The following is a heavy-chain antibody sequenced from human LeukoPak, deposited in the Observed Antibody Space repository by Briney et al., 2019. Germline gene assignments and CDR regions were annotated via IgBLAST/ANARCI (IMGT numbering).Heavy chain of an antibody. V-gene: IGHV1-18*01. D-gene: IGHD3-10*01. J-gene: IGHJ3*02. Sequence: ASVTVSCKASGCTFISYGVTWVRQPPAQGLEWMGWISPYNANTNYAQKLQGRVTITTDTSTTTAYMELRSLRSDDTAVYYCASSFYGSTYGGFDIWGQGTMVTVSS. CDR1: GCTFISYG. CDR3: ASSFYGSTYGGFDI. CDR2: ISPYNANT.